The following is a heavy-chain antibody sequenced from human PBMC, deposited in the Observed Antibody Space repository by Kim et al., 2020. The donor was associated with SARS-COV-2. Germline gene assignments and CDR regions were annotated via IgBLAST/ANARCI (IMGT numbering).Heavy chain of an antibody. J-gene: IGHJ5*02. V-gene: IGHV3-43*01. CDR3: AKGMRRSPGPNWSDP. Sequence: DSGKGRFNISRDNSKNSRYLQMNSLRTEDTALYYCAKGMRRSPGPNWSDPWGQGTLVTVSS.